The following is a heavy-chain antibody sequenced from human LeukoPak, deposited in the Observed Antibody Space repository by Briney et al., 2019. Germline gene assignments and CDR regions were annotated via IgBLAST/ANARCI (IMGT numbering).Heavy chain of an antibody. J-gene: IGHJ6*03. CDR2: INPNSGGT. CDR1: GYTFTGYY. V-gene: IGHV1-2*02. Sequence: VASVTVSCKASGYTFTGYYMHWVRQAPGQGLEWMGWINPNSGGTNYAQKFQGRVTMTRDTSISTAYMELSSLRSEDTAVYYCATNTAMVTNYYYYYMDVWGKGTTVTVSS. D-gene: IGHD5-18*01. CDR3: ATNTAMVTNYYYYYMDV.